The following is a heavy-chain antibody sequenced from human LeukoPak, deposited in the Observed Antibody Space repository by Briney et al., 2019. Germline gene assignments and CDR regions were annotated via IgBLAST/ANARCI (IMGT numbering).Heavy chain of an antibody. Sequence: SETLSLTCTVSGGSISSSSYNWGWFRQPPGKGLEWIGSIYYSGSTYYNPSLKSRVTISVDTSKNQFSLKLSSVTAADTAVYYCARGGPAALDVWGKGTTVTVSS. V-gene: IGHV4-39*07. CDR2: IYYSGST. D-gene: IGHD2-2*01. J-gene: IGHJ6*04. CDR1: GGSISSSSYN. CDR3: ARGGPAALDV.